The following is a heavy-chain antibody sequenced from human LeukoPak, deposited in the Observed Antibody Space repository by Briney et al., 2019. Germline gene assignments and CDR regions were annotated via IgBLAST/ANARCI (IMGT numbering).Heavy chain of an antibody. CDR3: ARDAALYYYDSSGYRTSDAFDI. CDR2: IYTSGST. CDR1: GGSISSYY. D-gene: IGHD3-22*01. Sequence: SETLSLTCTVSGGSISSYYWSWLRQPAGKGLEWIGRIYTSGSTNYNPSLKSRVTMSVDTSKNQFSLKLSSVTAADTAVYYCARDAALYYYDSSGYRTSDAFDIWGQGTMVTVSS. V-gene: IGHV4-4*07. J-gene: IGHJ3*02.